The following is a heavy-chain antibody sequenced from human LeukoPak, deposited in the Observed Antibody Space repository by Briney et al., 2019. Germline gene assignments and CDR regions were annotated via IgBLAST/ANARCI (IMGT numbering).Heavy chain of an antibody. CDR3: ARPRSRSFRLWFDP. CDR2: INHSGST. D-gene: IGHD5-12*01. CDR1: GGSFSGYY. J-gene: IGHJ5*02. Sequence: PSETLSLTCAVYGGSFSGYYWSWIRQPPGKGLEWIGEINHSGSTNYNPSLKSRVTISVDTSKNQFSLKLSSVTAADTAVYYCARPRSRSFRLWFDPWGQGTLVTVSS. V-gene: IGHV4-34*01.